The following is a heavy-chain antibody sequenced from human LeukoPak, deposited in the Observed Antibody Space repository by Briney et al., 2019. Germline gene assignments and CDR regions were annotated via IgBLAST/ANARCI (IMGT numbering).Heavy chain of an antibody. CDR3: AKNRVGASGLAEYFEH. Sequence: PGGSLRLSCAASGFIVSSTYMSWVRQAPGKGLEWVSIIYSGDSTYYADSVKGRFIISRDNSRNTVYLQMNSLRAEDTAVYYCAKNRVGASGLAEYFEHWGQGTLVAVSS. CDR2: IYSGDST. J-gene: IGHJ1*01. V-gene: IGHV3-53*01. D-gene: IGHD1-26*01. CDR1: GFIVSSTY.